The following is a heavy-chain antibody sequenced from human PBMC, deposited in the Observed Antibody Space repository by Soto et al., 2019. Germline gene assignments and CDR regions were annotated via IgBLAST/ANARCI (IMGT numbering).Heavy chain of an antibody. D-gene: IGHD2-2*01. J-gene: IGHJ5*02. Sequence: QVQLVQSGAEVKKPGASVKVSCKASGYTFTSYAMHWVRQAPGQRLEWMGRINAGNGNTKYSQKFQGRVTITRYTSASTAYMELSSLRSEDTAVYYCARVEYQLPEWDNRWFDPWGQGTLVTVSS. V-gene: IGHV1-3*01. CDR2: INAGNGNT. CDR3: ARVEYQLPEWDNRWFDP. CDR1: GYTFTSYA.